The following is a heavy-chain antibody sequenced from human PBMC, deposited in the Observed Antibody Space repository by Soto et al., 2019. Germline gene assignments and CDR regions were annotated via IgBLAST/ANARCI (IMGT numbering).Heavy chain of an antibody. CDR3: ARVPGYGGFNWYFDL. J-gene: IGHJ2*01. CDR2: ISSDGNNN. V-gene: IGHV3-30-3*01. D-gene: IGHD4-17*01. CDR1: GFTFISYA. Sequence: QVQLEESGGGVVQPGRSRSLSFPAPGFTFISYALLWFGKAPGKGLEWVAVISSDGNNNHQAAPVRGLITISRDNSKNTLYLQMNSLRADDTAVYYCARVPGYGGFNWYFDLWGRGTLVTVSS.